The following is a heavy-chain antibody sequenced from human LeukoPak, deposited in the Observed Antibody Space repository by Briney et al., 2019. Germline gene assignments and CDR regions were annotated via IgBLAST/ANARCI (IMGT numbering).Heavy chain of an antibody. V-gene: IGHV4-4*07. CDR3: GRDALVGYFSYYYMDV. J-gene: IGHJ6*03. CDR1: GGSISSYC. Sequence: SETLSLTCTVSGGSISSYCWSWIRQPAGKGLEWIGRIYTSGSTNYNPSLKSRVTISIDTSKNQFSLKLSSVTAADTAVYYCGRDALVGYFSYYYMDVWGKGTTVTVSS. D-gene: IGHD2-15*01. CDR2: IYTSGST.